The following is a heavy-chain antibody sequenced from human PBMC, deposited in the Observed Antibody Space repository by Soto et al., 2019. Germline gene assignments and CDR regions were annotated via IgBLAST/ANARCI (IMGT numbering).Heavy chain of an antibody. D-gene: IGHD3-22*01. CDR2: INSDGSST. V-gene: IGHV3-74*01. Sequence: GSLRLSCAASGFTFSSYWMHWVRQAPGKGLVWVSRINSDGSSTSYADSVKGRFTISRDNAKNTLYLQMNSLRAEDTAVYYCARDLHDSSGYYPNYYYYYGMDVWGQGTTVTVSS. CDR1: GFTFSSYW. J-gene: IGHJ6*02. CDR3: ARDLHDSSGYYPNYYYYYGMDV.